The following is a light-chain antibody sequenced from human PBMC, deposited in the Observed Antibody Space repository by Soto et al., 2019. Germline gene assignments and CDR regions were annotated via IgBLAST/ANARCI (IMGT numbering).Light chain of an antibody. CDR1: SSNIGNNA. J-gene: IGLJ1*01. CDR2: RNS. V-gene: IGLV1-44*01. Sequence: QSVLTQPPSASGSPGQRVIISCSGSSSNIGNNAVNWYQHLPGTSPKLLIYRNSQRPSGVPDRISGSKSGTSASLAISGLLSDDGADYYCAAWDDSLNGRVFGTGTKVTVL. CDR3: AAWDDSLNGRV.